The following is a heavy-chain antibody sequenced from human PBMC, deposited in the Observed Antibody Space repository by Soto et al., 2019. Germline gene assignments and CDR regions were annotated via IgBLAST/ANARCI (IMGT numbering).Heavy chain of an antibody. J-gene: IGHJ3*02. CDR2: IDPSDSYT. D-gene: IGHD3-22*01. Sequence: RGESLKISCKGSGYSFTSYWIRWVRQMPGKGLEWMGRIDPSDSYTNYSPSFQGHVTISADKSISTAYLQWSSLKASDTAMYYCARLLDSYYYDSSGYSRAKYAFDIWGQGTMVTVSS. V-gene: IGHV5-10-1*01. CDR3: ARLLDSYYYDSSGYSRAKYAFDI. CDR1: GYSFTSYW.